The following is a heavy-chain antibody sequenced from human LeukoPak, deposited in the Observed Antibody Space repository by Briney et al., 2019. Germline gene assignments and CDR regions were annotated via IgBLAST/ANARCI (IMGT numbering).Heavy chain of an antibody. Sequence: SETLSLTCTVSGGSISSYYWSWIRQPPGKGLEWIGYIYYSGSTNYNPSLKRRVTISVDTSKNQFSVKLSSVTAADTGVYYCAKQRSYYDFWSGYYQGNWFDPWGQGTLVTVSS. CDR1: GGSISSYY. CDR3: AKQRSYYDFWSGYYQGNWFDP. CDR2: IYYSGST. J-gene: IGHJ5*02. V-gene: IGHV4-59*08. D-gene: IGHD3-3*01.